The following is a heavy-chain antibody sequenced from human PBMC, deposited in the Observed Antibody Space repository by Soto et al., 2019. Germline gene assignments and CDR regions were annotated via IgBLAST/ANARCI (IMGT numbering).Heavy chain of an antibody. D-gene: IGHD5-12*01. Sequence: RWRMRSAAGKGMEWIGRIYTSGRTNYNPSLKSRVTMSVDKSKNQFSMKLSSVTAEDTSFHYCARLYDWDWFAPWGQCTMV. V-gene: IGHV4-4*07. J-gene: IGHJ5*02. CDR2: IYTSGRT. CDR3: ARLYDWDWFAP.